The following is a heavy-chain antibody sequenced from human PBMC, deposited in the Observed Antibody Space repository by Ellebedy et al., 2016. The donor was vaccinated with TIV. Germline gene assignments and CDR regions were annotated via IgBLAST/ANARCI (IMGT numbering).Heavy chain of an antibody. CDR2: IYNVELT. D-gene: IGHD3-10*01. CDR3: ARGVVRGVAAFDI. J-gene: IGHJ3*02. CDR1: GSSITTYY. V-gene: IGHV4-59*01. Sequence: MPGGSLRLSCSLSGSSITTYYWSWIRQPPGKGLEWIGYIYNVELTNYSPSLKSRTSISIDTSKKQFSLNLTSVTVADPALYFCARGVVRGVAAFDIWGRGTMVIVSS.